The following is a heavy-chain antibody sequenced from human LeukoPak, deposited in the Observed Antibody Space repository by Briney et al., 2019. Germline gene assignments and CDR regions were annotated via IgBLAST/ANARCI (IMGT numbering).Heavy chain of an antibody. D-gene: IGHD4-17*01. J-gene: IGHJ4*02. CDR3: ATHRTTVITGLVY. V-gene: IGHV1-24*01. CDR2: LDPADGET. Sequence: ASVKLSCKFSGCTLTDLSTHWVRQARGKGLEWKGGLDPADGETIYAQKFQGRVTMTEDTSTDTAYMELNSLRSEDTAVYYCATHRTTVITGLVYWGQGTLVSVSS. CDR1: GCTLTDLS.